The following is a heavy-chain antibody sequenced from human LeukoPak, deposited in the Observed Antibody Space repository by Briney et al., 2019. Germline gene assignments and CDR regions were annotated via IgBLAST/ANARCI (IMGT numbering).Heavy chain of an antibody. CDR3: ARDTESPGIAVAGTHY. CDR2: ISSSSSYI. D-gene: IGHD6-19*01. V-gene: IGHV3-21*01. CDR1: GFTFSSCS. J-gene: IGHJ4*02. Sequence: GGALRLSCAASGFTFSSCSMNWVRQAPGKGLEWVSSISSSSSYIYYADSVKGRFTISRDNAKNSLYLQMNSLRAEDTAVYYCARDTESPGIAVAGTHYWGQGTLVTVSS.